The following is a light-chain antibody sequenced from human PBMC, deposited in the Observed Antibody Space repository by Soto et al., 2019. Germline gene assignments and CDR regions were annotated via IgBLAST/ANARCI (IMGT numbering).Light chain of an antibody. CDR2: GAS. V-gene: IGKV3-15*01. Sequence: EIVMTQSPATLSVSPGERATLSCRASQSVSSNLAWYQQKPGQAPRLLIYGASTRATGIPARFSGSGSGTEFTLTISSLQSEDFAVYYCQQYHNSPLTFGGGTKVNIK. J-gene: IGKJ4*01. CDR3: QQYHNSPLT. CDR1: QSVSSN.